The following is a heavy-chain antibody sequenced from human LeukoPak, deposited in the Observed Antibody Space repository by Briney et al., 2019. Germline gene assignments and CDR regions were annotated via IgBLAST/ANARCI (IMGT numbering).Heavy chain of an antibody. D-gene: IGHD6-19*01. CDR3: AIADTSGCAVFDY. CDR2: INSDGSST. V-gene: IGHV3-74*01. J-gene: IGHJ4*02. CDR1: GFTFTNYW. Sequence: PGGSLRLSCVASGFTFTNYWMQWVRQAPGEGLMWVSRINSDGSSTSYADSVKGRFTISRDNAKNTLYLRINSLRAEDTAVYYCAIADTSGCAVFDYAGQGALVTVSS.